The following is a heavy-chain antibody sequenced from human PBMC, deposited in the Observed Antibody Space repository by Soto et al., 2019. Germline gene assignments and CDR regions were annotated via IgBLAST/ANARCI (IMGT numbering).Heavy chain of an antibody. CDR2: VHQTGQV. D-gene: IGHD3-16*01. CDR3: VRDRLVCCDGNDY. Sequence: PSETLSLTCTVSGYSISIGYYWVCIRESPGKGLEWICATVHQTGQVFYNPSLGGRVSISIDASKNQFFLSLKSVTAADTDVYYCVRDRLVCCDGNDYWGQGIFVTVSS. V-gene: IGHV4-38-2*02. J-gene: IGHJ4*02. CDR1: GYSISIGYY.